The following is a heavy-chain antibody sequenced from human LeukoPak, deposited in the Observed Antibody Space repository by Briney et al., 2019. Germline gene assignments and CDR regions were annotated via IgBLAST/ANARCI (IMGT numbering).Heavy chain of an antibody. CDR2: ISSSSTYI. V-gene: IGHV3-21*01. Sequence: GGSLRLSCAASGFTFSSYSMNWVRQAPGKGLEWVSSISSSSTYIYYADSVKGRFTISRDNAKNSLYLQINSLRVEDTAVYYCAKEDYFNSGSYPGHWGQGTLVTVSS. CDR3: AKEDYFNSGSYPGH. J-gene: IGHJ4*02. CDR1: GFTFSSYS. D-gene: IGHD3-10*01.